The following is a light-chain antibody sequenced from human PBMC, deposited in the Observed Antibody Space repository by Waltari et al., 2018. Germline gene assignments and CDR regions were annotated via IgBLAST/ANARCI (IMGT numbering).Light chain of an antibody. CDR2: ENN. CDR3: GTRDSTLNGVV. J-gene: IGLJ3*02. CDR1: PSNIGANY. V-gene: IGLV1-51*02. Sequence: QSVLTQPPSVSAAPGQRVTISCSGSPSNIGANYVSWYQQRPGSAPHLLMYENNERPSGIPDRFSGSKSGTSATLDIAGLQTADEADYYCGTRDSTLNGVVFGGGTKLTVL.